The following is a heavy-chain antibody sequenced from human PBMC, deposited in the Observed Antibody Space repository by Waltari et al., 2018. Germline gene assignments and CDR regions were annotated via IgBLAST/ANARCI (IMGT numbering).Heavy chain of an antibody. Sequence: EVQLVESGGDLVQPGRSLRLSCTASGFTFGDYAMSWFRQAPGKGLEWVGFIRSKVYGGTSEYAASVKGRFTFSRDDSKSIAFLQMNSLKTEDTAVYYCTRGAGYGLGNSFDYWGQGTLVTVSS. CDR2: IRSKVYGGTS. CDR1: GFTFGDYA. V-gene: IGHV3-49*03. CDR3: TRGAGYGLGNSFDY. D-gene: IGHD5-18*01. J-gene: IGHJ4*02.